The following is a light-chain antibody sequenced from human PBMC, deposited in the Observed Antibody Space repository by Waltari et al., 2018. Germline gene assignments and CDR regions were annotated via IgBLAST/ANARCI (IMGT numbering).Light chain of an antibody. CDR1: SRDIGASNF. Sequence: QSALTQPASVSGSPGQSLTIPCTGTSRDIGASNFVSWYQKHPGKAPKVMLYDVNNRPSGVSSRFSGSKSGNTASLTISGLQAEDEADYYCSSYTTGSTHYVFGSGTKVTVL. CDR2: DVN. V-gene: IGLV2-14*03. CDR3: SSYTTGSTHYV. J-gene: IGLJ1*01.